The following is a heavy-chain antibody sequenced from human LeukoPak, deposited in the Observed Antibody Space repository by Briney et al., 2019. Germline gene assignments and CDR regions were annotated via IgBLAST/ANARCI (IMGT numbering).Heavy chain of an antibody. CDR1: GLTGSHNY. CDR3: IVFGDSNH. D-gene: IGHD4-17*01. CDR2: IHTSSDT. Sequence: GGSLRLSCAASGLTGSHNYVSWVRQAPGKGLEWVSAIHTSSDTCYADSVKGRFTISGDTSKNTLYLQINSLRVEDTAVYYCIVFGDSNHWGQGTLVTVSS. J-gene: IGHJ5*02. V-gene: IGHV3-53*01.